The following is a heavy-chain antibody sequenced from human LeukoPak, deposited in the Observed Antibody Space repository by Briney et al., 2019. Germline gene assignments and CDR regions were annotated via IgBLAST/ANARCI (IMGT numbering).Heavy chain of an antibody. CDR1: GGSISSYY. V-gene: IGHV4-39*07. CDR3: AKSNGYGLIDI. CDR2: IFYTGST. J-gene: IGHJ3*02. D-gene: IGHD3-10*01. Sequence: SETLSLTCTVSGGSISSYYWGWVRQPPGKALEWIGNIFYTGSTYYSPSLKSRVTISLDTSRNQFSLRLNSVTAADTAVYYCAKSNGYGLIDIWGQGTMVTVSS.